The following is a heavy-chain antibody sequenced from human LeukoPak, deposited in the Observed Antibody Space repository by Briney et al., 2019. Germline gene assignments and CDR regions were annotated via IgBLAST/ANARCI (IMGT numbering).Heavy chain of an antibody. CDR3: ARADVGPFGP. D-gene: IGHD3-10*02. V-gene: IGHV3-48*03. CDR1: GFTFSHYE. J-gene: IGHJ5*02. CDR2: ISSSGGTI. Sequence: PGGSLRLSCIGSGFTFSHYEMNWVRQAPGKGLEWVSYISSSGGTIYYADSVKGRFTISRDNPKNSLYLQVNSLRAEDTAVYYCARADVGPFGPWGQGTLVTVSS.